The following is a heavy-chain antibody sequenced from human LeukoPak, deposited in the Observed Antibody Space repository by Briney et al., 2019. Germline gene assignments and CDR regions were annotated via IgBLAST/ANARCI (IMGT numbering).Heavy chain of an antibody. CDR2: IKSKTDGGTT. J-gene: IGHJ3*02. V-gene: IGHV3-15*01. CDR1: VFIHSNAW. D-gene: IGHD4-17*01. Sequence: GGSLRLSRAVCVFIHSNAWVSWVRPAPGKGLEWVGRIKSKTDGGTTDYAAPVKGRFTISRDDSKNTLYLQMNSLKTEDTAVYYCTTDPVTTGLDDAFDIWGQGTMVTVSS. CDR3: TTDPVTTGLDDAFDI.